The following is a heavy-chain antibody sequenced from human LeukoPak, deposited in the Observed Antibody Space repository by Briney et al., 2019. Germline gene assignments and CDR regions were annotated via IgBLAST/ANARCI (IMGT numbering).Heavy chain of an antibody. CDR1: GYTFTSYA. CDR2: IIPIFGTA. CDR3: ARVWELRDWFDP. D-gene: IGHD1-26*01. Sequence: SVKVSCKASGYTFTSYAISWVRQAPGQGLEWMGGIIPIFGTANYAQKFQGRVTITADESTSTAYMELSSLRSEDTAVYYCARVWELRDWFDPWGQGTLVTVSS. V-gene: IGHV1-69*13. J-gene: IGHJ5*02.